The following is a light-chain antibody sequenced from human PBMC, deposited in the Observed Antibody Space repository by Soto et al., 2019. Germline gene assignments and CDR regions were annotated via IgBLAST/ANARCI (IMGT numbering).Light chain of an antibody. V-gene: IGKV1-5*01. J-gene: IGKJ2*02. Sequence: DIQMTQSPSTLSASVGDRVTITCRASQSISSGVAWYQQKPGKAPKLLIYDASSLESGVPSRFSGSGSGTEFTLTISSLQPDDFATYYCQQYNSLPCTFGQGTKLEIK. CDR1: QSISSG. CDR2: DAS. CDR3: QQYNSLPCT.